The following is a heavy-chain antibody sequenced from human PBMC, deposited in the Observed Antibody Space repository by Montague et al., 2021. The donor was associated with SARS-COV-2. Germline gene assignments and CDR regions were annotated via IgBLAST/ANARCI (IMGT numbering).Heavy chain of an antibody. CDR2: I. Sequence: IYYADSVKGRFTISRDNAKNSLYLQMNSLRAEDTAVYDCARDRYYDILNGWGKGTLVT. J-gene: IGHJ4*02. V-gene: IGHV3-21*01. CDR3: ARDRYYDILNG. D-gene: IGHD3-9*01.